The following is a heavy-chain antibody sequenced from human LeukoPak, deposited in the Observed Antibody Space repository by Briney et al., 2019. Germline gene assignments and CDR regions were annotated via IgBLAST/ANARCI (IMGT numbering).Heavy chain of an antibody. CDR1: GFTFSDYW. D-gene: IGHD4-17*01. Sequence: GGSLRLSCAASGFTFSDYWMHWVRQAPGKGLVWVSRINFDGSSTTYADSVKGRFTISRDNAKNTLYLQMNSLRAEDTAVYYCTRDYDYGDYALGFWGQGTLVTVSS. V-gene: IGHV3-74*01. J-gene: IGHJ4*02. CDR3: TRDYDYGDYALGF. CDR2: INFDGSST.